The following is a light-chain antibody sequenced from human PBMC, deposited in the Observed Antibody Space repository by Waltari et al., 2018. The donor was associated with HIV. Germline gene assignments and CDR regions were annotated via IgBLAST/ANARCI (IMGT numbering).Light chain of an antibody. CDR1: QRLLKSNGYMY. Sequence: DIVMTQSPLSLSVTPGEPASISCRSSQRLLKSNGYMYLDWYLQKPGQSPQLLIYLGSNRASGVPDRFSGSGSATDFTLKISRVEAEDAGIYYCMQALESPLTFGGGTRVEIK. CDR2: LGS. J-gene: IGKJ4*01. V-gene: IGKV2-28*01. CDR3: MQALESPLT.